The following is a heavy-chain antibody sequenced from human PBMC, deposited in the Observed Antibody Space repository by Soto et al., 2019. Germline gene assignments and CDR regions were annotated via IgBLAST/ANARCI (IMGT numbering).Heavy chain of an antibody. V-gene: IGHV3-21*01. CDR3: ARGGGQGSRKNSYFDY. CDR1: GFTFSSYS. D-gene: IGHD3-16*01. J-gene: IGHJ4*02. Sequence: EVQLVESGGGLVKPGGSLRLSCAASGFTFSSYSMNWVRQAPGKGLEWVSSISSSSSYIYYADSVKGRFTISRDNAKNSLYLQMNSLRAEDTAVYYCARGGGQGSRKNSYFDYWGQGTLVTVSS. CDR2: ISSSSSYI.